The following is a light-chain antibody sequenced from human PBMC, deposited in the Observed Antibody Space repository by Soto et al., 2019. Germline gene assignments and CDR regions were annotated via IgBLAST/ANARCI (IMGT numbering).Light chain of an antibody. CDR1: QGISSY. J-gene: IGKJ1*01. CDR2: AAS. V-gene: IGKV1-9*01. CDR3: QQYYSFPRT. Sequence: QLTQSPSSLSASVGDRIAITCRASQGISSYLAWYQQKPGKAPKLLIYAASTLQSGVPSRFSGSGSGTDFTLTISCLQSEDFATYYCQQYYSFPRTFGQGTKVDIK.